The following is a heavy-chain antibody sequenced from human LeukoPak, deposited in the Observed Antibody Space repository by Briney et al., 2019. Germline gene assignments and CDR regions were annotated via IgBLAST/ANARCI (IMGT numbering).Heavy chain of an antibody. CDR1: GSTSSSYW. V-gene: IGHV3-74*01. Sequence: GGSLRHSCAASGSTSSSYWMHWVRQAPGKGLVWVSRINSDGSSTSYADSVKGRFTISRDNAKNTLYVQMNSLRAEDTAVYYCARGSSSCLHYWGQGTLVTVSS. D-gene: IGHD2-2*01. J-gene: IGHJ4*02. CDR2: INSDGSST. CDR3: ARGSSSCLHY.